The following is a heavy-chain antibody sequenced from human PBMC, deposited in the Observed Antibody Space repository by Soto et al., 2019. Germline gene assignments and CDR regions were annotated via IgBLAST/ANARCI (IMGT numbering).Heavy chain of an antibody. D-gene: IGHD6-13*01. V-gene: IGHV3-30-3*01. CDR2: ISCDGSNK. J-gene: IGHJ6*02. Sequence: PGGSLRLSCAASGFTFSSYAMHWVRQAPGKGLEWVAVISCDGSNKYYADSVKGRFTISRDNSKNTLYLQMNSLRAEDTAVYYCARDRGRSSSWFTRYGMDVWGQGTTVTVSS. CDR1: GFTFSSYA. CDR3: ARDRGRSSSWFTRYGMDV.